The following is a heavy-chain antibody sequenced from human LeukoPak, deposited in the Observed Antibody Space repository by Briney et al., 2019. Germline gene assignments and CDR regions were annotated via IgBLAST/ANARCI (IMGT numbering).Heavy chain of an antibody. Sequence: GGSLRLSCAASGFTFSSYAMSWVRQAPGKGLEWVSAISGSGGSTYYADSVKGRFTISRDNSKNTLYLQMNSLRAEDTAVYYCARGRLELRTGWPAFDIWGQGTMVTVSS. CDR1: GFTFSSYA. D-gene: IGHD1-7*01. J-gene: IGHJ3*02. CDR3: ARGRLELRTGWPAFDI. V-gene: IGHV3-23*01. CDR2: ISGSGGST.